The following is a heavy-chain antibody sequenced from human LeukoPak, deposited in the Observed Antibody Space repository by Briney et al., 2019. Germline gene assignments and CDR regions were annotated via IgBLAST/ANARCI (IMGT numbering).Heavy chain of an antibody. CDR3: ARGLYSGSQPSRMDV. D-gene: IGHD5-12*01. Sequence: SETLSLTCTVSGGSISNTNFYWGWIRQPPGKGLEWIGSLYYSGSSYYNPSLTSRVTMSVDTSMNQFSLKLASVTAADTAVYYCARGLYSGSQPSRMDVWGQGTTVTVSS. CDR1: GGSISNTNFY. CDR2: LYYSGSS. J-gene: IGHJ6*02. V-gene: IGHV4-39*01.